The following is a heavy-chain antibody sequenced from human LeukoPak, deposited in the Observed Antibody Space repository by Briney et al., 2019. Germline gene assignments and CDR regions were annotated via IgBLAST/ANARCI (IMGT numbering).Heavy chain of an antibody. V-gene: IGHV1-69*06. CDR1: GGTFSSYA. CDR3: ARGYCSSTSCYAWGYYYYMDV. D-gene: IGHD2-2*01. J-gene: IGHJ6*03. CDR2: IIPIFGTA. Sequence: GASVKVSCKASGGTFSSYAISWVRQAPGQGLEWMGGIIPIFGTANYAQKFQGRVTITADKSTSTAYMELSSLRSEDTAVYYCARGYCSSTSCYAWGYYYYMDVWGKGTTVTVSS.